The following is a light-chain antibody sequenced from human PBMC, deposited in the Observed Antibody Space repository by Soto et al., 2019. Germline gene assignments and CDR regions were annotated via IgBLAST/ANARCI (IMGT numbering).Light chain of an antibody. CDR2: GAS. Sequence: EIVMTQSPATLSVSPGERATLSCWASQSVSSNLAWYQQKSGQAPRLLMYGASTRATGIPARFSGSGSGTEFTLTISSLQSEDFAVYYCQQYDNWPRTFGQGTQVDIK. CDR3: QQYDNWPRT. J-gene: IGKJ1*01. CDR1: QSVSSN. V-gene: IGKV3-15*01.